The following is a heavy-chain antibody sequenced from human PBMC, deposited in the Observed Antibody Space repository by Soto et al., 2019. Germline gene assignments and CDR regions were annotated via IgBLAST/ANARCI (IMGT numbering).Heavy chain of an antibody. CDR1: GFTFDDYA. Sequence: GGSLRLSCAASGFTFDDYAMHWVRQAPGKGLEWVSGISCSGGSIDYADSVKGRFTISRDNSKNTLYLQMNSLRAEDTAVYYCAKGGSSGYFEYYFDYWGQGTLVTVSS. CDR2: ISCSGGSI. D-gene: IGHD3-22*01. CDR3: AKGGSSGYFEYYFDY. J-gene: IGHJ4*02. V-gene: IGHV3-9*01.